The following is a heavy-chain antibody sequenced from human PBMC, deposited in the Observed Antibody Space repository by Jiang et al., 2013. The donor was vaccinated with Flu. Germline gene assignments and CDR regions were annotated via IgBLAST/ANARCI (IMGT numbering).Heavy chain of an antibody. CDR3: AREVAGTYCFDY. D-gene: IGHD6-19*01. V-gene: IGHV6-1*01. Sequence: SQTLSLTCAISGDSVSSNSAAWNWIRQSPSRGLEWLGRTYYRSQWFHDYAVSVKSRIIVTPDTSKNQFSLQPDSVTPEDTAVYYCAREVAGTYCFDYWGQGTLVTV. CDR2: TYYRSQWFH. CDR1: GDSVSSNSAA. J-gene: IGHJ4*02.